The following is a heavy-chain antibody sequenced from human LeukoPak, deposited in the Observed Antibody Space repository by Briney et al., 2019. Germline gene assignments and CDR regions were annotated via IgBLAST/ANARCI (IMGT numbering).Heavy chain of an antibody. Sequence: ASVKVSCKASGYTFTSYGISWVRQAPGQGLEWMGWISAYNGNTNYAQKLQGRVTMTTDTSTSTAYMELRSLRSDDTAVYYCAGDVAVAGTPEPYYYYYGMDVWGQGTTVTVSS. V-gene: IGHV1-18*01. J-gene: IGHJ6*02. CDR2: ISAYNGNT. CDR1: GYTFTSYG. CDR3: AGDVAVAGTPEPYYYYYGMDV. D-gene: IGHD6-19*01.